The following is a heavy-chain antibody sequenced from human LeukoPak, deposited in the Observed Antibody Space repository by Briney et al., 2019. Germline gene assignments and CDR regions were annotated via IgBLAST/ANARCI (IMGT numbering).Heavy chain of an antibody. CDR1: GGTFSSYA. CDR2: IIPILGIA. Sequence: GASVKVSCKASGGTFSSYAIRWARQAPGQGLEWMGRIIPILGIANYAQKFQGRVTITADKSTSTAYMELSSLRSEDTAVYYCASMLDSSGPLLDYWGQGTLVTVSS. D-gene: IGHD6-19*01. V-gene: IGHV1-69*04. J-gene: IGHJ4*02. CDR3: ASMLDSSGPLLDY.